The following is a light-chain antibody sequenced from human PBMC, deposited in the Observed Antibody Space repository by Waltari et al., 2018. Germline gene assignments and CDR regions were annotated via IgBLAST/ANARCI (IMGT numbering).Light chain of an antibody. V-gene: IGLV1-47*01. CDR1: SSNIGINS. J-gene: IGLJ7*01. CDR3: VTWDDSLSGAV. Sequence: QSVLTQPPSASGTPGQRVTISCSGSSSNIGINSVYWYQQLPGTAPKLLIYKNNQRPSGVPDRFSGSKSGTSASLAISGLRSEDEADYYCVTWDDSLSGAVFGGGTQLTVL. CDR2: KNN.